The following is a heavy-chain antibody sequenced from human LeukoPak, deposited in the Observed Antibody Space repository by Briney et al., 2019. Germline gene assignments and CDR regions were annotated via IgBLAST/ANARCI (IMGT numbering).Heavy chain of an antibody. D-gene: IGHD2-2*01. CDR3: MLGVIPD. J-gene: IGHJ1*01. Sequence: ASVKVSCKASGGTFTKYVISWVREAPGQGLEWMGRFIPVHDTANYAHKFQSRVILTADKSTSTAYMELTSLRSEDTAVYCAMLGVIPDWGQGTLITVSS. CDR1: GGTFTKYV. CDR2: FIPVHDTA. V-gene: IGHV1-69*10.